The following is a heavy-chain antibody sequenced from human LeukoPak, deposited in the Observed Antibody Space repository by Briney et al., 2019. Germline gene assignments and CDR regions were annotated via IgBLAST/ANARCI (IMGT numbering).Heavy chain of an antibody. D-gene: IGHD3-3*01. CDR1: GYTFTSYG. V-gene: IGHV1-18*01. Sequence: ASVKVSCKASGYTFTSYGISWVRQAPGQGLEWMGWISAYNGNTNYAQKLQGRVTMTTDTSTSTAYTELRSLRSDDTAVYYCASAPRASLEWLCVFDYWGQGTLVTVSS. CDR3: ASAPRASLEWLCVFDY. CDR2: ISAYNGNT. J-gene: IGHJ4*02.